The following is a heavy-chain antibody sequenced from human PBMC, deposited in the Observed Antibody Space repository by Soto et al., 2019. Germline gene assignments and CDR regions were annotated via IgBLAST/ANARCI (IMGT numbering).Heavy chain of an antibody. CDR1: GGTFSSYT. CDR3: AGSDGGSYADS. V-gene: IGHV1-69*02. D-gene: IGHD1-26*01. CDR2: IIPILGLA. Sequence: QVQLVQSGAEVKKPGSSVKVSCKTSGGTFSSYTISWVRQAPGQGLEWMGRIIPILGLANYAQKFQGRVTXTXXKSTSPAYVELSSLRSEDTAVEFRAGSDGGSYADSWGQGTLVTVSS. J-gene: IGHJ4*02.